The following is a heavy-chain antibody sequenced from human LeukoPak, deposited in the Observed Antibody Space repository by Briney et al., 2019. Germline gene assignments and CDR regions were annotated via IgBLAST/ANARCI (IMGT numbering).Heavy chain of an antibody. CDR3: AKDKLPTAMFSYVY. CDR1: GFTFSSYS. CDR2: ITYSGDNT. V-gene: IGHV3-23*01. D-gene: IGHD2-2*01. Sequence: PGGSLRLSCAASGFTFSSYSMNWVRQAPGKGLEWVSGITYSGDNTYYAGSVKGRFTISRDNSRNTLFLQMDSLRAEDTAVYYCAKDKLPTAMFSYVYWGQGTLVTVSS. J-gene: IGHJ4*02.